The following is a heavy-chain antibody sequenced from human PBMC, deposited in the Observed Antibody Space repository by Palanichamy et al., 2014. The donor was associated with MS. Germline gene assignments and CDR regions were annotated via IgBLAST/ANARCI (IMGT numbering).Heavy chain of an antibody. CDR2: IRHSGRT. Sequence: QVQLQESGPGLVKPSGTLSLTCAVSGGSISSSNWWSWVRQPPGERLEWIGEIRHSGRTNYSPSLKSRVSISVDKSKNQFSLKLTSVTAADTAVYYCAKLQSGGYGMDVWGQGTTVTVSS. J-gene: IGHJ6*02. CDR3: AKLQSGGYGMDV. V-gene: IGHV4-4*02. D-gene: IGHD2-15*01. CDR1: GGSISSSNW.